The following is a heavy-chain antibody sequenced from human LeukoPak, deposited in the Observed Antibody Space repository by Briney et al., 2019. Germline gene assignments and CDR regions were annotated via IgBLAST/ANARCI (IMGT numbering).Heavy chain of an antibody. V-gene: IGHV1-2*02. CDR2: INPASGGT. D-gene: IGHD1-7*01. CDR3: ARSFKTGTSEGAAY. CDR1: GYTFSAYY. J-gene: IGHJ4*02. Sequence: GASVKVSCKASGYTFSAYYIHWVRQAPGQGLEYMGCINPASGGTNYAENFQGRITMTADASITTAYMELSSLRSDDTAVFYCARSFKTGTSEGAAYWGQGTLVTVSS.